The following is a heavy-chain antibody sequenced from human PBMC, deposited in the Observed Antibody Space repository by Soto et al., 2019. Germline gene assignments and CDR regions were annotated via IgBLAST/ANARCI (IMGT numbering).Heavy chain of an antibody. CDR2: IYHSGST. D-gene: IGHD6-13*01. CDR3: ARGLRVGAGTFYYYGMDV. Sequence: PSETLSLTCAVSGGSISSGGYSWSWIRQPPGEGLEWIGYIYHSGSTYYNPSLKSRVTISVDRSKNQFSLKQSSVTAADTAVYYCARGLRVGAGTFYYYGMDVWGQGTTVTVSS. J-gene: IGHJ6*02. CDR1: GGSISSGGYS. V-gene: IGHV4-30-2*01.